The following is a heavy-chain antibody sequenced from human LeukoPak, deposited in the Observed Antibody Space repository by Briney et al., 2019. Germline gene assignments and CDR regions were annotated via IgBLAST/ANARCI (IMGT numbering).Heavy chain of an antibody. J-gene: IGHJ4*02. CDR3: TTIRPDY. V-gene: IGHV3-21*01. CDR1: GFSFENYV. Sequence: GGSLRLSCAASGFSFENYVMFWVRQAPGKGLEWVSSIGSGSTYLYYAESMKGRFTISRDNARNSLYLQMNSLRAEDTAVYYCTTIRPDYWGQGTLVTVSS. D-gene: IGHD5-12*01. CDR2: IGSGSTYL.